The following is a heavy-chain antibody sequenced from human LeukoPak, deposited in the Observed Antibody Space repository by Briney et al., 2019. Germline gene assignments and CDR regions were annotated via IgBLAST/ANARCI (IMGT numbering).Heavy chain of an antibody. D-gene: IGHD4-23*01. CDR3: ARRGGHGGSFDY. Sequence: SETLSLTCTVSGGSISSYYWSWIRQPPGKGLEWIGYVFYSGRTDHNPSLKSRLTISVDTSKNHFSLKLSSVTAADTAVYYCARRGGHGGSFDYWGQGTLVTVSS. CDR1: GGSISSYY. J-gene: IGHJ4*02. V-gene: IGHV4-59*08. CDR2: VFYSGRT.